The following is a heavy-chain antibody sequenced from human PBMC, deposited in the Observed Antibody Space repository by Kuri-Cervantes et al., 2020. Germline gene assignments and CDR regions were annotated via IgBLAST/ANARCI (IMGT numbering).Heavy chain of an antibody. CDR3: ATDRGPNTFDY. D-gene: IGHD2/OR15-2a*01. V-gene: IGHV3-7*01. CDR1: GFTFSNSW. J-gene: IGHJ4*02. Sequence: GGSLRLSCAASGFTFSNSWMIWVRQAPGEGLEWVASLNQDGSNTYYLDSVRGRFTVSRDNAKNSLYLQMDSLTAEDTAVYYCATDRGPNTFDYWGQGILVTVSS. CDR2: LNQDGSNT.